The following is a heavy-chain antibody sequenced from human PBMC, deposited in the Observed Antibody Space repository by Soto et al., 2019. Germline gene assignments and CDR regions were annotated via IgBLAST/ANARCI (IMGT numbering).Heavy chain of an antibody. CDR1: GFTFSDYF. D-gene: IGHD2-15*01. V-gene: IGHV3-11*05. CDR2: IGGTNGLT. J-gene: IGHJ4*02. Sequence: QVHLVESGGGLVRPGGSLRLSCTASGFTFSDYFMSWIRQAPGKGLEWISYIGGTNGLTNYADSVKGRFTTSRDNAQNSLYLQMTRLRAAHTAVSYCATDTPFASATGDDWGQGTLVIVSS. CDR3: ATDTPFASATGDD.